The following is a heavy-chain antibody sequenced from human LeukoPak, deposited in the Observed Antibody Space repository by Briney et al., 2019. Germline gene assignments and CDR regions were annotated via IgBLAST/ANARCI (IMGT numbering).Heavy chain of an antibody. J-gene: IGHJ4*02. V-gene: IGHV3-23*01. D-gene: IGHD6-19*01. CDR2: ISGSGATT. CDR1: GFTFSSNG. CDR3: ARAPSRPSSGWYDGIIDY. Sequence: GGPLRLSCAVSGFTFSSNGMSWVRQAPGKGLEWVSGISGSGATTNYADSVKGRFIISRDNSKNTLYLQMNSLRAEDTAVYYCARAPSRPSSGWYDGIIDYWGQGTLVTVSS.